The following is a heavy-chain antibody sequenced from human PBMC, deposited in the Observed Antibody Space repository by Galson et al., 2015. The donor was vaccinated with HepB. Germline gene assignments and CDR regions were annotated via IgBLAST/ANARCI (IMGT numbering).Heavy chain of an antibody. Sequence: AISGDSVSSNSAAWNWIRQSPSRGLEWLGRTYYRSKWYNDYAVSVKSRITINPDTSKNQFSLQLNSVTPEDTAVYYCARDSEWELLPRKHYYYGMDVWGQGTTVTVSS. J-gene: IGHJ6*02. CDR3: ARDSEWELLPRKHYYYGMDV. D-gene: IGHD1-26*01. CDR1: GDSVSSNSAA. CDR2: TYYRSKWYN. V-gene: IGHV6-1*01.